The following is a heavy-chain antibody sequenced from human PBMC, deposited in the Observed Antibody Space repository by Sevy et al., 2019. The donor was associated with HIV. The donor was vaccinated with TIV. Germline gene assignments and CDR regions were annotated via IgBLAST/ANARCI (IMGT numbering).Heavy chain of an antibody. Sequence: GGSLRLSCAASGFTFSSYGMLWVRQAPGKGLEWVAVISYDGSNKYYADSVKGRFTISRDNSKNTLYLQMNSLRAEDTAVYYCAKDLSSAAAQPNYYYYYGMDVWGQGTTVTVSS. CDR3: AKDLSSAAAQPNYYYYYGMDV. CDR1: GFTFSSYG. J-gene: IGHJ6*02. V-gene: IGHV3-30*18. D-gene: IGHD6-13*01. CDR2: ISYDGSNK.